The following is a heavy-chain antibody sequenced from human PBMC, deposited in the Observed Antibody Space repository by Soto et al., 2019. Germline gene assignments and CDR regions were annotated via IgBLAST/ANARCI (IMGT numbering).Heavy chain of an antibody. CDR3: ARDRSIAARPTDY. CDR1: GFTLTRSA. V-gene: IGHV3-23*01. CDR2: ISAGGGGT. D-gene: IGHD6-6*01. Sequence: GGSLRLSCAGSGFTLTRSAVSCVRQAPGKGLEWVSGISAGGGGTYYADSVKGRFTISRDVSKNTVYLQMNGLRVEDTAVYYCARDRSIAARPTDYWGQGTLVTVSS. J-gene: IGHJ4*02.